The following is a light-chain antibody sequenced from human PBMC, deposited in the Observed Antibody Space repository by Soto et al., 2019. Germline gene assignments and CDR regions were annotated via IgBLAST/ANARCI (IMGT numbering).Light chain of an antibody. V-gene: IGLV2-8*01. J-gene: IGLJ1*01. CDR3: SSYAGSSNV. Sequence: QSVLTQPPSASGSPGQSVAISCTGTSSDVGGYNYVSWYQQHPGKAPKLMICEVNKRPSGVPDRFSGSKSGNTASLTVSGLQAEDEADYYCSSYAGSSNVFGTGTKGTVL. CDR1: SSDVGGYNY. CDR2: EVN.